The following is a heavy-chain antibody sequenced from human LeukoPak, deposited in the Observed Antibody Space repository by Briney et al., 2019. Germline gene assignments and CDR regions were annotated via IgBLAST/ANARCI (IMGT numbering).Heavy chain of an antibody. CDR1: GFTFRRHW. J-gene: IGHJ1*01. V-gene: IGHV3-7*01. D-gene: IGHD1-1*01. CDR2: INQDGSGK. CDR3: AEGTTG. Sequence: GGSLRLSCATSGFTFRRHWMSWVRQAPGKGLEWVANINQDGSGKYYVDSVKGRFTISRDNAKNSLYLQMNSLRSEDTAIYYCAEGTTGWGQGTLVTVSS.